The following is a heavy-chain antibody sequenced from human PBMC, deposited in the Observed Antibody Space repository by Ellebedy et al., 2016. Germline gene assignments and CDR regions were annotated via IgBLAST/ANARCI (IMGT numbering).Heavy chain of an antibody. CDR3: ARGLVTMVRGVPSVVYYGMDV. CDR2: IIPIFGTA. V-gene: IGHV1-69*13. D-gene: IGHD3-10*01. CDR1: GGTFSSYA. Sequence: SVKVSCXASGGTFSSYAISWVRQAPGQGLEWMGGIIPIFGTANYAQKFQGRVTITADESTSTAYMELSSLRSEDTAVYYCARGLVTMVRGVPSVVYYGMDVWGQGTTVTVSS. J-gene: IGHJ6*02.